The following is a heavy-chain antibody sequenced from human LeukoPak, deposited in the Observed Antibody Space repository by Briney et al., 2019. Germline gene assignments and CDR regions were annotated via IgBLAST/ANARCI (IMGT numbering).Heavy chain of an antibody. D-gene: IGHD6-13*01. V-gene: IGHV3-30*02. Sequence: GGSLRLSCAVSGFSFSTYGMHWVRQAPGKGLEWVAFIRYDGSNEYYGDSVKGRFTISRDNAKNSLYLQMNSLRAEDTAVYYCARDSTIISSSWLNWFDPWGQGTLVTVSS. CDR1: GFSFSTYG. J-gene: IGHJ5*02. CDR2: IRYDGSNE. CDR3: ARDSTIISSSWLNWFDP.